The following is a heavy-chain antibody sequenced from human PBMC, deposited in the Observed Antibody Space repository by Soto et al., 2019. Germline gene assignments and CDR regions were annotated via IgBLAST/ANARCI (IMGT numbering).Heavy chain of an antibody. V-gene: IGHV4-59*01. CDR2: IYYSGST. CDR3: ARVGEQDYYDSSGYSFDP. CDR1: GGSISSYY. J-gene: IGHJ5*02. D-gene: IGHD3-22*01. Sequence: SETLSLTCTVSGGSISSYYWSWIRQPPGKGLEWIGYIYYSGSTNYNPSLKSRVTISVDTSKNQFSLKLSSVTAADTAVYYCARVGEQDYYDSSGYSFDPWGQGTLVPVSS.